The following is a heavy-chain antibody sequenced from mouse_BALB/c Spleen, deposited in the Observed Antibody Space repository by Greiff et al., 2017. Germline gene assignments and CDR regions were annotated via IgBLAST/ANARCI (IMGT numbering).Heavy chain of an antibody. V-gene: IGHV3-6*02. CDR1: GYSITSGYY. CDR2: ISYDGSN. J-gene: IGHJ3*01. CDR3: ASHYGNPWFAY. Sequence: EVQLQESGPGLVKPSQSLSLTCSVTGYSITSGYYWNRIRQFPGNKLEWMGYISYDGSNNYNPSLKNRISITRDTSKNQFFLKLNSVTTEDTATYDCASHYGNPWFAYWGQETLVTVSA. D-gene: IGHD2-1*01.